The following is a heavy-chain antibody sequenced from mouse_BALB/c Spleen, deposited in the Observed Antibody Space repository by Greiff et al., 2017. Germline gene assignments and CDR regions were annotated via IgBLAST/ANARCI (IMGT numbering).Heavy chain of an antibody. Sequence: EVKLVESGGGLVKPGGSLKLSCAASGFTFSSYAMSWVRQTPEKRLEWVATISSGGSYTYYPDSVKGRFTISRDNAKNTLYLQMSSLRSEDTAMYYCARQGGITTVVFDYWGQGTTLTVSS. D-gene: IGHD1-1*01. CDR1: GFTFSSYA. CDR3: ARQGGITTVVFDY. V-gene: IGHV5-9-3*01. CDR2: ISSGGSYT. J-gene: IGHJ2*01.